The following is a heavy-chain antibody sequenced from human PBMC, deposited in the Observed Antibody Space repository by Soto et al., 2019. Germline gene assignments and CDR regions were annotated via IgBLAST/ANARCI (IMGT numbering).Heavy chain of an antibody. CDR2: IYCSGNT. V-gene: IGHV4-39*01. D-gene: IGHD3-22*01. J-gene: IGHJ1*01. CDR1: GGSISSSSHH. Sequence: PSETLSLTCTVSGGSISSSSHHWAWIRQPPGKGLEWIGSIYCSGNTYHNPSLKSRVTISVDTSKNQFSLKLSSVTAADTAVYYCARGYYDSSGYRLEYFQHWGQGTLVTVSS. CDR3: ARGYYDSSGYRLEYFQH.